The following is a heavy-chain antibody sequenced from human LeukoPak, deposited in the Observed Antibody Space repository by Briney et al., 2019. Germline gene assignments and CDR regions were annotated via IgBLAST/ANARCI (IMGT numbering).Heavy chain of an antibody. CDR2: ISGSGGST. V-gene: IGHV3-23*01. Sequence: GGSLRLSCAASGFTFSSYAMSWVRQAPGKGLEWVSAISGSGGSTYYADSVKGRFTISRDNSKNTLYLQMNSLRAEDTAVYYCARDMDDGGKGGLDYWGQGTLVTVSS. CDR3: ARDMDDGGKGGLDY. J-gene: IGHJ4*02. CDR1: GFTFSSYA. D-gene: IGHD4-23*01.